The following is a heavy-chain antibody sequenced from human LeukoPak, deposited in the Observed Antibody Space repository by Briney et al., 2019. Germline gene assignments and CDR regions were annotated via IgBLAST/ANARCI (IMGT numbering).Heavy chain of an antibody. J-gene: IGHJ4*02. V-gene: IGHV3-66*01. Sequence: GGSLRLSCAVFGFTVSNNYMNWVRQAPGKGLEWVSVIYSGGSTYYADSVKGRFTISRDNSKSTLYLQMNSLRGEDTAVYYCARSGEAGTFDYWGQGTLVTVSS. CDR3: ARSGEAGTFDY. CDR1: GFTVSNNY. CDR2: IYSGGST. D-gene: IGHD6-13*01.